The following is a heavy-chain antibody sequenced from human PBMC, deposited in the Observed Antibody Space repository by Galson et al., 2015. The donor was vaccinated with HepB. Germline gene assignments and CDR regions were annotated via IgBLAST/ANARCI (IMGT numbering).Heavy chain of an antibody. CDR3: AREKPSQTYGGNPEYFQH. D-gene: IGHD4-23*01. J-gene: IGHJ1*01. CDR2: ISSSSSTI. Sequence: SLRLSCAASGFTFSSYSMNWVRQAPGKGLEWVSYISSSSSTIYYADSVKGRFTISRDNSKNTLYLQMSSLRAEDTAVYYCAREKPSQTYGGNPEYFQHWGQGTLVTVSS. V-gene: IGHV3-48*01. CDR1: GFTFSSYS.